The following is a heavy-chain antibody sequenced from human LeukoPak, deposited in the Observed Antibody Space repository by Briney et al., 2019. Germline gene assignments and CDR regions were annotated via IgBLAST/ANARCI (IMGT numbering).Heavy chain of an antibody. J-gene: IGHJ4*02. CDR2: INSKTGGT. CDR1: GYTFSDYY. D-gene: IGHD5-12*01. CDR3: ARARGLIYSDYERFDY. Sequence: AGSVTVSCKASGYTFSDYYIHWVRQAPGQGLEWVGWINSKTGGTDYAKRVQGSVTMTRDTYINTAYMEQNRLKFDDTAVCYCARARGLIYSDYERFDYWGQGTLVTVSA. V-gene: IGHV1-2*02.